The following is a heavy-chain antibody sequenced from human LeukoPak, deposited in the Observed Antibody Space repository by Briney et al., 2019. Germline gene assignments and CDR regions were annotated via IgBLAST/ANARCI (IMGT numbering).Heavy chain of an antibody. CDR1: GGSISSNSYY. Sequence: SETLSLTCAVSGGSISSNSYYWGWIRQPPGKGLEWIGSIYYSGSTYYNPSLKSRVTISVDTSENQFSLRLSSVTAADTAVYYCARGSLGREVSAFFKNWGQGILVTVSS. D-gene: IGHD5/OR15-5a*01. V-gene: IGHV4-39*07. J-gene: IGHJ4*02. CDR2: IYYSGST. CDR3: ARGSLGREVSAFFKN.